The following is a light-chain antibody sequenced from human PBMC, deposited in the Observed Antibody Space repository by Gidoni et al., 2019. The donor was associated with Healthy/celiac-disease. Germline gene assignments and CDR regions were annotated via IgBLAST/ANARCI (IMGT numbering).Light chain of an antibody. V-gene: IGLV1-44*01. Sequence: LTQPPSASVTPGQTVTISCSGSSSNIGSNTVNWYQQLPGTAPKLLIYSNNQRPSGVPDRFSGSKSGTSASLAISGLQSEDEADYYCAAWDDSLNGHVVFGGGTKLTVL. CDR1: SSNIGSNT. J-gene: IGLJ2*01. CDR2: SNN. CDR3: AAWDDSLNGHVV.